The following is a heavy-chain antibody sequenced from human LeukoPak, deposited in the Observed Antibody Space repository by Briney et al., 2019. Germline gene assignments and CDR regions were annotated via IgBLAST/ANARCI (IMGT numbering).Heavy chain of an antibody. CDR2: ISWDNGNT. V-gene: IGHV3-43D*04. CDR1: GFTFDDYA. J-gene: IGHJ4*02. D-gene: IGHD3-22*01. CDR3: AKDRYYYDSSGYYYHYFDY. Sequence: GGSLRLSCAASGFTFDDYAMHWVRKAPGKGLEWVSLISWDNGNTYYADSVKGRFTISRDNSKNSLYLQMKSLRAEDTALYYCAKDRYYYDSSGYYYHYFDYWGQGTLVTVSS.